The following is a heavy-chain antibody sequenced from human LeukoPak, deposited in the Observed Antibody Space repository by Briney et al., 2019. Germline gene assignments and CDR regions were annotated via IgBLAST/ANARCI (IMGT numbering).Heavy chain of an antibody. Sequence: SETLSLTCTVSGGSISSYYWSWIRQPPGKGLEWIGHIYYSGSTNYNPSLKSRVTISIDTSKNQFSLRLSSVTAAVTAVYYCARGAAGYSYGWGQGTLVTVSS. D-gene: IGHD5-18*01. J-gene: IGHJ4*02. CDR1: GGSISSYY. CDR3: ARGAAGYSYG. CDR2: IYYSGST. V-gene: IGHV4-59*01.